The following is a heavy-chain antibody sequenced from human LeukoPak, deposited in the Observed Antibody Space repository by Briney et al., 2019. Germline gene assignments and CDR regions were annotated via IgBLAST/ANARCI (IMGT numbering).Heavy chain of an antibody. J-gene: IGHJ4*02. CDR1: GLTFSKYW. V-gene: IGHV3-7*01. CDR3: ARARYSSSSEFDY. CDR2: IKEDGSEK. Sequence: PGGSLRLSCAASGLTFSKYWMTWVRQAPGKGLEWVANIKEDGSEKYYVDSVKGRFTISRDNAKNSVYLQMNSLRAGDTAVYYCARARYSSSSEFDYWGQGTLVTVSS. D-gene: IGHD6-6*01.